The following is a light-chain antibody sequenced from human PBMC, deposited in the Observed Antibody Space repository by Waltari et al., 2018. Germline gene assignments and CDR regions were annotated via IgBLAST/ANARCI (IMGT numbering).Light chain of an antibody. CDR1: QSVSRY. CDR2: DAS. J-gene: IGKJ5*01. Sequence: DIVLTQSPASLSLSPGERATPSCRASQSVSRYLAWYQQKPGQAPRLLIYDASNRATGIPARFSGSGSGTDFTLTISSLEPEDFAVYYCQQRRDWPITFGQGTRLEIK. CDR3: QQRRDWPIT. V-gene: IGKV3-11*01.